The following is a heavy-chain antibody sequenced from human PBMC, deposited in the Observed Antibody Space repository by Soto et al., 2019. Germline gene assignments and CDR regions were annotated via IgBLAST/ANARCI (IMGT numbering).Heavy chain of an antibody. CDR1: GGSISGYY. CDR2: IYSSGST. V-gene: IGHV4-59*08. Sequence: QVQLQESGPGLVKPSETLSLTCTVSGGSISGYYWSWIRQPPGKGLQWIGYIYSSGSTNYNPSLKSRVTISVDTSKNQFSLNLSSVTAADTAVYYCARQRRDFGYWGQGSLVTVSS. CDR3: ARQRRDFGY. J-gene: IGHJ4*02.